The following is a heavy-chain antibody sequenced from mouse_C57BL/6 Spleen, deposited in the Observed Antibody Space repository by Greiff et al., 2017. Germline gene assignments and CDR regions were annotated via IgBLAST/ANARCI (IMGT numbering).Heavy chain of an antibody. Sequence: EVKLVESGPGMVKPSQSLSLTCTVTGYSITSGYDWHWIRHFPGNKLEWMGYISYSGSTNYNPSLKSRISITHDTSKNHFFLKLNSVTTEDTATYYCARGGYYSNYDAMDYWGQGTSVTVSS. CDR2: ISYSGST. D-gene: IGHD2-5*01. CDR3: ARGGYYSNYDAMDY. CDR1: GYSITSGYD. J-gene: IGHJ4*01. V-gene: IGHV3-1*01.